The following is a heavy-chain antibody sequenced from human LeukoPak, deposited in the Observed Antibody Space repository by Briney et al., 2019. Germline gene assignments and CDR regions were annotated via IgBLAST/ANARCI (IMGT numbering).Heavy chain of an antibody. Sequence: SETLSLTCTVSGGSIGSHYWSWIRQPPGKGLEWLGRTYYRSKWYSDYAASVQGRITINPDTSKNQFSLQLYSVTPEDTAVYYCARGVGTSGWHTFDYWGQGTLVTVSS. CDR3: ARGVGTSGWHTFDY. V-gene: IGHV6-1*01. CDR1: GGSIGSHY. D-gene: IGHD6-19*01. J-gene: IGHJ4*02. CDR2: TYYRSKWYS.